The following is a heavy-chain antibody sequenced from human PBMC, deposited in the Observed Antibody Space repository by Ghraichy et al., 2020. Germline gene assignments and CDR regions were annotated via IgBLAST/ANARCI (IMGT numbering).Heavy chain of an antibody. CDR3: ARGGTYASGFET. D-gene: IGHD1-26*01. CDR1: GGSIRNNY. CDR2: IYISGNT. Sequence: SETLSLTCNVSGGSIRNNYWSWIRQPAGKGLEWIGRIYISGNTDYNPSLHNRATMSIDPSKNQFSLRLESVTAADMAVYYCARGGTYASGFETWGQGIMVTVSS. V-gene: IGHV4-4*07. J-gene: IGHJ5*02.